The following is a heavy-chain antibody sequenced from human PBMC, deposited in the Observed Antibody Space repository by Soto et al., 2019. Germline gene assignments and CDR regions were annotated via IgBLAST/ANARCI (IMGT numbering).Heavy chain of an antibody. J-gene: IGHJ4*02. CDR1: GGSISSSSYY. CDR3: ARRQSSSWYGL. D-gene: IGHD6-13*01. CDR2: IYYSGST. Sequence: PSETLSLTCTVSGGSISSSSYYWGWIRQPPGKGLEWIGSIYYSGSTCYNPSLKSRVTISVDTSKNQFSLKLSSVTAADTAVYYCARRQSSSWYGLWGQGTLVTVSS. V-gene: IGHV4-39*01.